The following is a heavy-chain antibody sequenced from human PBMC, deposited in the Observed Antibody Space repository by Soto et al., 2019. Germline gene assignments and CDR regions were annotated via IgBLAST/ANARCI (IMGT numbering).Heavy chain of an antibody. V-gene: IGHV3-30-3*01. J-gene: IGHJ4*02. CDR3: ARDPHRNTLEMASDY. CDR1: GFTFSSYA. Sequence: QVQLVESGGGVVQPGRSLRLSCAASGFTFSSYAMHWVRQAPGKGLEWVAVISYDGSNKYYADSVKGRFTISRDNSKNTLYLQMNSLRAEDTAVYYCARDPHRNTLEMASDYWGQGTLVTVSS. D-gene: IGHD5-12*01. CDR2: ISYDGSNK.